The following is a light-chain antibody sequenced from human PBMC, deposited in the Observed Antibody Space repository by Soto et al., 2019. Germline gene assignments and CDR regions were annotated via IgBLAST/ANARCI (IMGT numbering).Light chain of an antibody. CDR1: HSFSRD. CDR2: GAF. V-gene: IGKV3-11*01. CDR3: QQRNIWAPVT. Sequence: PEQRAPLSCSASHSFSRDFTCYQQKPGQAPRLLIYGAFNRATGIPARFSGSGSGTDFTLTISSLEPEDFAVYYSQQRNIWAPVTFGQGTRLEIK. J-gene: IGKJ5*01.